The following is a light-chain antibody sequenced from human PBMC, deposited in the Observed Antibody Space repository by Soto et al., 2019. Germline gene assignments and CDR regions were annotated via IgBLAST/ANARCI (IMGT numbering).Light chain of an antibody. CDR2: AAS. Sequence: DIQMTQSPSSVSASVGDRVTITCRAGQDINTWLAWYQQKPGKAPKLLIYAASSLQSGVPLRFSGGGSGTDFILTISDLQPEDFATYYCQQVRSFPYTFGQGTKVDIK. CDR1: QDINTW. J-gene: IGKJ2*01. CDR3: QQVRSFPYT. V-gene: IGKV1D-12*01.